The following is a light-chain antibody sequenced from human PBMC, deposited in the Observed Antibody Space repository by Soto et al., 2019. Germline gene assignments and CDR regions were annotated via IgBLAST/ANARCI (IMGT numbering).Light chain of an antibody. CDR1: SSDIGAYRF. Sequence: QSVPTQPPSASGSPGQSATISCTGSSSDIGAYRFVSWYQQYPGKAPKLIIYEVTKRPSGVPDRFSGSKSGNTASLTVSGLQTEDEADYYCSSYAGSSTWVFGGGTKLTFL. CDR2: EVT. V-gene: IGLV2-8*01. CDR3: SSYAGSSTWV. J-gene: IGLJ2*01.